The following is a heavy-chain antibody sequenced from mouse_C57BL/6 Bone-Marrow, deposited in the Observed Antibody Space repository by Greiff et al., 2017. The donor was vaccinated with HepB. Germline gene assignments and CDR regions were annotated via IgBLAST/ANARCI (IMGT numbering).Heavy chain of an antibody. J-gene: IGHJ4*01. Sequence: QVQLKESGPGLVQPSQSLSITCTVSGFSLTSYGVHWVRQSPGKGLEWLGVIWSGGSTDYNAAFISRLSISKYNSKSHVFFKMNSLQADDTAIYYCARNLPYYYYAMDYWGQGTSVTVSS. CDR3: ARNLPYYYYAMDY. CDR1: GFSLTSYG. CDR2: IWSGGST. D-gene: IGHD2-10*01. V-gene: IGHV2-2*01.